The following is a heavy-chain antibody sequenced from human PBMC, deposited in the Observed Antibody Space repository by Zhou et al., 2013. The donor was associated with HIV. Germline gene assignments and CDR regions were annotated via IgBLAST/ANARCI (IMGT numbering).Heavy chain of an antibody. Sequence: QVQLVQSGAEVKKPGSSVKVSCKASGGTFSNYALNWVRQAPGQGLQWVGGIIPISATANYAQKLQDRVTITTDESTSTVYMELSSLRSEDTAMYYCARESGISGVPGNNWFDPWGQGTLVTVSS. V-gene: IGHV1-69*05. D-gene: IGHD3-10*01. J-gene: IGHJ5*02. CDR2: IIPISATA. CDR3: ARESGISGVPGNNWFDP. CDR1: GGTFSNYA.